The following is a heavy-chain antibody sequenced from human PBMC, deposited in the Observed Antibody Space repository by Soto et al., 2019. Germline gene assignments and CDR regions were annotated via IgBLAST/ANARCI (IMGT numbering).Heavy chain of an antibody. D-gene: IGHD3-16*01. Sequence: GESLKISCKGSGYIFTDYWINWVRQVPGKGLEWMGIIYPDDSDTRYSPSFQGQVTISVDKSIRTAYLQWSDLKASDTASYYCARRVGHRKNGGPYYPDSWGQGTLVTVS. CDR3: ARRVGHRKNGGPYYPDS. J-gene: IGHJ4*02. CDR1: GYIFTDYW. CDR2: IYPDDSDT. V-gene: IGHV5-51*01.